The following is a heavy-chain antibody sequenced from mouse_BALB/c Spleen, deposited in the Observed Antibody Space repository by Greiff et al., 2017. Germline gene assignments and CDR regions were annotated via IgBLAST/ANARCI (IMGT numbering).Heavy chain of an antibody. J-gene: IGHJ4*01. CDR2: INPSSGYT. CDR1: GYTFTSYT. Sequence: VQLQQSGAELARPGASVKMSCKASGYTFTSYTMHWVKQRPGQGLEWIGYINPSSGYTNYNQKFKDKATLTADKSSSTAYMQLSSLTSEDSAVYYCARSYYGNYPYYYAMDYWGQGTSVTVSS. V-gene: IGHV1-4*01. CDR3: ARSYYGNYPYYYAMDY. D-gene: IGHD2-10*01.